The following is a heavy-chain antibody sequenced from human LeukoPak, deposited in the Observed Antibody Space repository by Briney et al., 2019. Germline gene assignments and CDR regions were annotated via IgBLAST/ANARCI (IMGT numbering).Heavy chain of an antibody. CDR3: ARDLPVQDYVWGGPLRALPADDY. CDR1: GYTFTGYY. CDR2: INPDSGGT. Sequence: GASVKVSCKASGYTFTGYYIHWVRQAPGQGLEWMGWINPDSGGTNYAQKFQGRATMTRDTSISTAYMELSRLRSDDTAVYYCARDLPVQDYVWGGPLRALPADDYWGQGTLVTVSS. J-gene: IGHJ4*02. V-gene: IGHV1-2*02. D-gene: IGHD3-16*01.